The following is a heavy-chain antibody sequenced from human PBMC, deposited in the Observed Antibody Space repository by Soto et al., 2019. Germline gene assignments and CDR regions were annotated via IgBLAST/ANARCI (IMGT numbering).Heavy chain of an antibody. Sequence: QVHLVQSGAEVKKPGASVKVSCKASGTPFSNYYLNWVPQAPGQGLGGMGLITPNGGSSTYAQKFQGRVTMTRDTSTTTVYMELSSLRSEDSAVYYCARNLRYYDILAGLDYWGQGTLVSVSS. D-gene: IGHD3-9*01. CDR2: ITPNGGSS. CDR1: GTPFSNYY. CDR3: ARNLRYYDILAGLDY. V-gene: IGHV1-46*01. J-gene: IGHJ4*02.